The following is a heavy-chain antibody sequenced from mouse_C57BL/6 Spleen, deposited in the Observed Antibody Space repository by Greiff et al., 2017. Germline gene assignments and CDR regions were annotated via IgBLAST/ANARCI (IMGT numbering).Heavy chain of an antibody. CDR2: IFPGSGST. CDR3: ARRVYYAMDY. CDR1: GFTFTSHW. V-gene: IGHV1-56*01. J-gene: IGHJ4*01. Sequence: VQLQESGPELVRPGASVKISCKASGFTFTSHWMQWVRQRPGQGLEWIGEIFPGSGSTYYNAKFKGKGTLNVDTSSSTAFMQLSSLTSEDAAVYCCARRVYYAMDYWGQGTSVTVSS.